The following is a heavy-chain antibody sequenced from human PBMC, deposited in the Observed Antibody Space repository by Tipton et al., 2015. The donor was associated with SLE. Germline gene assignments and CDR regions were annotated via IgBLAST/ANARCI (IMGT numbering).Heavy chain of an antibody. CDR3: ARLEGEVAFDI. CDR2: IYYSGST. CDR1: CGSLSSSSYY. Sequence: LRLSCTVSCGSLSSSSYYWGWFRPPPGKGLEWIGSIYYSGSTYYNPSLKSRVTISVDTSKNQFSLKLSSVTAADTAVYYCARLEGEVAFDIWGPGTMVNVSS. V-gene: IGHV4-39*07. J-gene: IGHJ3*02. D-gene: IGHD3-16*01.